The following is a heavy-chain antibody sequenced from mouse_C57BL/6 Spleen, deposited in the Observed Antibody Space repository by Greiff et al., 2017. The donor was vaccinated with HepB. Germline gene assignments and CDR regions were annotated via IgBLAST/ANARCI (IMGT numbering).Heavy chain of an antibody. Sequence: VQLQQSGAELVRPGTSVKVSCKASGYAFTNYLIEWVKQRPGQGLEWIGVINPGSGGTNYNEKFKGKATLTADKSSSTAYMQLSSLTSEDSAVYFCAYYDYDYAMDYWGQGTSVNVAS. J-gene: IGHJ4*01. CDR3: AYYDYDYAMDY. V-gene: IGHV1-54*01. D-gene: IGHD2-4*01. CDR2: INPGSGGT. CDR1: GYAFTNYL.